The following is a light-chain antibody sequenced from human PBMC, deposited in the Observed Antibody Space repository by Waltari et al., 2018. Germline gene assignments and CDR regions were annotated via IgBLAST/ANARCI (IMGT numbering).Light chain of an antibody. CDR2: KDT. Sequence: SHELTQPPSVSVSPGQTARITCSGDALPKQYGYWYQRKRGQARVLVMYKDTERPEGIPEPFSGPSSGTSATLPIGRVHADYDADYYCQSSDSSRLFYVFGTGTKVTVL. CDR1: ALPKQY. J-gene: IGLJ1*01. V-gene: IGLV3-25*03. CDR3: QSSDSSRLFYV.